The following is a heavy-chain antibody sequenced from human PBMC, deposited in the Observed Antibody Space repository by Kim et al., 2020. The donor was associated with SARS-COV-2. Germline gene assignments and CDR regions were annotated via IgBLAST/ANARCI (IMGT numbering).Heavy chain of an antibody. V-gene: IGHV1-69*01. D-gene: IGHD2-2*01. Sequence: AQKFQGRVTITADESTSTAYMELSSLRSEDTAVYYCARDPVVVVPQGLDVWGQGTTVTVSS. J-gene: IGHJ6*02. CDR3: ARDPVVVVPQGLDV.